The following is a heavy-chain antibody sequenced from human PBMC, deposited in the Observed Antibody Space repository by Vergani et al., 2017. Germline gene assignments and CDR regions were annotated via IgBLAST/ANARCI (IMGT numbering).Heavy chain of an antibody. CDR3: AREVSSGYYSYYYYYYMDV. Sequence: QVQLVQSGAEVKKPGASVKVSCKASGYTFTSYAMHWVRQAPGQRLEWMGWINAGNGNTKYSQKFLGRVTITRDTSTSTAYMELRGLRSDDTAVYYCAREVSSGYYSYYYYYYMDVWGKGTTVTVSS. J-gene: IGHJ6*03. CDR2: INAGNGNT. V-gene: IGHV1-3*01. D-gene: IGHD3-22*01. CDR1: GYTFTSYA.